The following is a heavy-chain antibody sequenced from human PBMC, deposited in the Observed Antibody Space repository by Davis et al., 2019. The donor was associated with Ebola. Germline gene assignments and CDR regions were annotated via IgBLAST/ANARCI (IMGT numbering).Heavy chain of an antibody. CDR2: IIPIFGTA. V-gene: IGHV1-69*06. J-gene: IGHJ6*02. CDR1: GYTFTSYG. CDR3: AEGRYSSSSLYYYYGMDV. Sequence: AASVKVSCKASGYTFTSYGISWVRQAPGQGLEWMGGIIPIFGTANYAQKFQGRVTITADKSTSTAYMELSSLRSEDTAVYYCAEGRYSSSSLYYYYGMDVWGQGTTVTVSS. D-gene: IGHD6-6*01.